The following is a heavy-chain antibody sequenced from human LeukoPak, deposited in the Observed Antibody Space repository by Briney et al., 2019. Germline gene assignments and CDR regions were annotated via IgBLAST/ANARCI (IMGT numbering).Heavy chain of an antibody. CDR2: IYHSGST. Sequence: SETLSLTCAVSGYSISSGYYWGWIRQPPGEGLEWIGSIYHSGSTYYNPSLKSRVTISVDTSKNQFSLKLSSVTAADTAVYYCARPGGYCSSTSCYKGDAFDIWGQGTMVTVSS. V-gene: IGHV4-38-2*01. J-gene: IGHJ3*02. CDR1: GYSISSGYY. D-gene: IGHD2-2*02. CDR3: ARPGGYCSSTSCYKGDAFDI.